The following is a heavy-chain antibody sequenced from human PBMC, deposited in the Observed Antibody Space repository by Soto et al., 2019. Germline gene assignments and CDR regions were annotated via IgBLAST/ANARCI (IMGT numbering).Heavy chain of an antibody. CDR3: GRGSGLLWFGEPSWFAP. Sequence: EVQLLESGGGLVQPGGSLRLSCAASGFTFSSYAMSWVRQAPGKGLEWVSAISGSGGSTYYADSVKGRFTISRDNSKNTLYLQMNSRRAEDTAVYYCGRGSGLLWFGEPSWFAPWGQGTLVNVSS. CDR2: ISGSGGST. CDR1: GFTFSSYA. V-gene: IGHV3-23*01. D-gene: IGHD3-10*01. J-gene: IGHJ5*02.